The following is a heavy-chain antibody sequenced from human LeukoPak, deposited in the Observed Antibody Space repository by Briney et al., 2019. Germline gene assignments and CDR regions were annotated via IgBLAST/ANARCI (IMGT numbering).Heavy chain of an antibody. V-gene: IGHV3-7*01. CDR1: GFTFSSYA. J-gene: IGHJ4*02. CDR3: ARDPGALPDPARDY. D-gene: IGHD1-14*01. CDR2: IKQDGSEK. Sequence: GGSLRLSCAASGFTFSSYAMHWVRQAPGKGLEWVANIKQDGSEKYYVDSVKGRFTISRDNAKNSLYLQMNSLRAEDTAVYYCARDPGALPDPARDYWGQGTLVTVSS.